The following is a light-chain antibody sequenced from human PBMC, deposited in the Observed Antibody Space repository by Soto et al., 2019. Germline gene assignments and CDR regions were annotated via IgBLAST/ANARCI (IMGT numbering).Light chain of an antibody. V-gene: IGLV2-8*01. J-gene: IGLJ1*01. CDR1: SSDVGGYND. Sequence: QAVLTQPPSASGSPGQSVTISCTGTSSDVGGYNDVSWYQQHPGKAPKLMLYEVSKRPSGVPDRFSGSKSGNTASLTVSGLQAEDQADYYCSSYADSNITLVFGTGNEVTV. CDR2: EVS. CDR3: SSYADSNITLV.